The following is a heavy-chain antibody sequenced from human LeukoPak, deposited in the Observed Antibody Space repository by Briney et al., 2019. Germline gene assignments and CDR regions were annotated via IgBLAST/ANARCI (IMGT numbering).Heavy chain of an antibody. Sequence: ASVKVSCKASGGTFSSYAISWVRQAPGQGLEWMGGIIPIFGTANYAQKFQGRVTITADESASTAYMELSSLRSEDTAVYYCARQGYSSSWYWFDPWGQGTLVTVSS. V-gene: IGHV1-69*13. CDR3: ARQGYSSSWYWFDP. CDR2: IIPIFGTA. CDR1: GGTFSSYA. J-gene: IGHJ5*02. D-gene: IGHD6-13*01.